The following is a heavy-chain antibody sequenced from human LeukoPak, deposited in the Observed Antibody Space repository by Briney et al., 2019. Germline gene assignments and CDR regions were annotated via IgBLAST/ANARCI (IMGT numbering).Heavy chain of an antibody. CDR1: GYIFTNYG. CDR2: ISVYNGDT. Sequence: RASVKVSCKASGYIFTNYGISWVRQAPGQGLEWMGWISVYNGDTNYAQKLQGRVTMTTDTSTSTAHMEVRSLRSDDTAVYFCARVEGPSIFGVIDYWGQGTLVTISS. V-gene: IGHV1-18*01. J-gene: IGHJ4*02. CDR3: ARVEGPSIFGVIDY. D-gene: IGHD3-3*01.